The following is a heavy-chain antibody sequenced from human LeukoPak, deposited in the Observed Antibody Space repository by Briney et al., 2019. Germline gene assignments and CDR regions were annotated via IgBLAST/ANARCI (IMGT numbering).Heavy chain of an antibody. CDR1: GYTFTSNG. J-gene: IGHJ4*02. Sequence: VASVKVSCKASGYTFTSNGISWVRQAPGQGLEWMAWISTYNGNTNYAQKLQGRVTMTTDTSTSTDYMELRSLTSDDTAVYYCARDYYGSGSYPYFDYWGQGTLVTVSS. CDR2: ISTYNGNT. CDR3: ARDYYGSGSYPYFDY. V-gene: IGHV1-18*01. D-gene: IGHD3-10*01.